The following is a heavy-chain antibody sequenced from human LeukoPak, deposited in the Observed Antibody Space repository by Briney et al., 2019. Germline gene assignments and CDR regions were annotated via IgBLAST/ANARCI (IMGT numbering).Heavy chain of an antibody. D-gene: IGHD6-6*01. Sequence: LRLSCAAFDLILSNYWMSWVRLVPGKGLEWIGYISYSGSTYYIPSLKSRVTISRDTSKNHFSLQLTSLTTADTAVYYCAREADYSASIGFDYWGQGTLVTVSS. J-gene: IGHJ4*02. CDR3: AREADYSASIGFDY. CDR1: DLILSNYW. CDR2: ISYSGST. V-gene: IGHV4-28*03.